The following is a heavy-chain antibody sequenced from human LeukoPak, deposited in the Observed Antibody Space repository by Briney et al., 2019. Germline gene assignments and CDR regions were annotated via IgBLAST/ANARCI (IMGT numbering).Heavy chain of an antibody. CDR2: VYTSAST. Sequence: KASETLSLTCTVSGGSISNYYWSWIRQPAGKGLEWIGRVYTSASTNYNPSLKGRVTLSVDASKNQFSLRLSSLTAADTAVYYCARGRYCSATICSGGDAFDIWGQGTVVTVSS. CDR3: ARGRYCSATICSGGDAFDI. J-gene: IGHJ3*02. V-gene: IGHV4-4*07. D-gene: IGHD5-24*01. CDR1: GGSISNYY.